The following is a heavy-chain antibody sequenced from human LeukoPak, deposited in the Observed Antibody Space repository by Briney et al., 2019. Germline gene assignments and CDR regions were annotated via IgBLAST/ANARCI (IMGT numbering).Heavy chain of an antibody. CDR3: AASRRYSPYYFDY. V-gene: IGHV3-30*03. D-gene: IGHD5-18*01. CDR1: GFTFSSYG. J-gene: IGHJ4*02. CDR2: ISYDGSNK. Sequence: GGSLRLSCAASGFTFSSYGMHWVRQAPGKGLEWVAVISYDGSNKYYADSVKGRFTISRDNSKNTLYLQMNSLRAEDTAVYYCAASRRYSPYYFDYWGQGTLVTVSS.